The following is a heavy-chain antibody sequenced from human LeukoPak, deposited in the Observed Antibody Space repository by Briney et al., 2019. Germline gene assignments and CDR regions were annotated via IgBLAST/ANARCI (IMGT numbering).Heavy chain of an antibody. CDR1: GYTFTSYY. D-gene: IGHD2-15*01. CDR3: ARVGSGGSWDY. CDR2: INPSGGST. J-gene: IGHJ4*02. V-gene: IGHV1-46*01. Sequence: ASVKVSCKASGYTFTSYYMRWVRQAPGQGLEWMGIINPSGGSTSYAQKFQGRVTMTRDTSTSTVYMELSSLRSEDAAVYYCARVGSGGSWDYWGQGTLVTVSS.